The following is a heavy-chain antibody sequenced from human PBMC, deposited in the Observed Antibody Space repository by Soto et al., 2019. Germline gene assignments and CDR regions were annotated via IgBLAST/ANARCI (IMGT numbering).Heavy chain of an antibody. CDR2: INLNSGHT. V-gene: IGHV1-8*01. D-gene: IGHD6-19*01. CDR1: GYPFTTYD. Sequence: QVQLVQSGAEVKKPGASVKVSCKASGYPFTTYDISWVRQAAGQGLEWMGWINLNSGHTDYAQRLQGRVSMTRNTHLSTAYMELTSLSSEDTAVYYCARGRGWRDYWGQGTLVTVSS. CDR3: ARGRGWRDY. J-gene: IGHJ4*02.